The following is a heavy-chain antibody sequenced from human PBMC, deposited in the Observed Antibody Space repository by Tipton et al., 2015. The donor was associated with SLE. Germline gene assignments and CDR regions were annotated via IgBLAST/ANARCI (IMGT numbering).Heavy chain of an antibody. V-gene: IGHV3-66*02. CDR2: IYSDGST. Sequence: SLRLSCAGAGFTVSTNYMRWVRQAPGKGLEWVSIIYSDGSTYYEDSVKGRIAISRVNSKNTLFLQMNSLKLDDTAVYFCARDGLLRTGSFDFWAQQTMVPASS. CDR3: ARDGLLRTGSFDF. D-gene: IGHD6-25*01. CDR1: GFTVSTNY. J-gene: IGHJ3*01.